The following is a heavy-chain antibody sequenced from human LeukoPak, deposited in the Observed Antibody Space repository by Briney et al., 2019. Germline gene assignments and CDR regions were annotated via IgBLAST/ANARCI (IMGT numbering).Heavy chain of an antibody. CDR1: GFTYSSYW. D-gene: IGHD3-10*01. Sequence: GGSLRLSCAASGFTYSSYWMSWVRQAPGKGLVWVSRINSDGSSTSYADSVKGRFTISRDNAKNTLYLQMNSLRAEDTAVYYCAREKSILWFGESPNWFDPWGQGTLVTVSS. J-gene: IGHJ5*02. V-gene: IGHV3-74*01. CDR3: AREKSILWFGESPNWFDP. CDR2: INSDGSST.